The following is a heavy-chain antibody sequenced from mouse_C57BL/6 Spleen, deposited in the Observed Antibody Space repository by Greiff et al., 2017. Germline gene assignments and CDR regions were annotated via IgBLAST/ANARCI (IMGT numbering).Heavy chain of an antibody. J-gene: IGHJ4*01. Sequence: VKLMESGPGLVQPSQSLSITCTVSGFSLTSYGVHWVRQSPGKGLEWLGVIWSGGSTDYNAAFISRLSISKDNSKSQVFFKMNSLQADDTAIYYCARKDSITTVVDYAMDYWGQGTSVTVSS. V-gene: IGHV2-2*01. CDR3: ARKDSITTVVDYAMDY. D-gene: IGHD1-1*01. CDR2: IWSGGST. CDR1: GFSLTSYG.